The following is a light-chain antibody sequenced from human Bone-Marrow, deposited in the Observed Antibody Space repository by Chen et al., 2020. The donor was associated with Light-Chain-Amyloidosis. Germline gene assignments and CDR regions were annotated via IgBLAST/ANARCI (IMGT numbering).Light chain of an antibody. CDR3: QSACSSVTYEVI. V-gene: IGLV3-25*03. CDR2: RDT. Sequence: SYELTQPPSVSVYPGQTARITCSGDDLPTKYAYWYQQKTGQSPVLVIHRDTERPSGISERFSGSSSVTTASLTIMRVQAEDEADYLGQSACSSVTYEVIFGGVTKLTVL. CDR1: DLPTKY. J-gene: IGLJ2*01.